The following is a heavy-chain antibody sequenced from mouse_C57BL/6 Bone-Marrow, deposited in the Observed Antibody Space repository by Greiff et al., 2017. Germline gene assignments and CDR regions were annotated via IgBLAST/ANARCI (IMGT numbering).Heavy chain of an antibody. CDR1: GFTFSSYG. J-gene: IGHJ4*01. V-gene: IGHV5-6*02. Sequence: EVKLVESGGDLVKPGGSLKLSCAASGFTFSSYGLSWVRQTPDKRLEWVATISSGGSYTYYPDSVKGRVTISRDNAKNTLYLQMSSLKSEDTAMYYCARRSYAMDYWGQGTSVTVSS. CDR2: ISSGGSYT. CDR3: ARRSYAMDY.